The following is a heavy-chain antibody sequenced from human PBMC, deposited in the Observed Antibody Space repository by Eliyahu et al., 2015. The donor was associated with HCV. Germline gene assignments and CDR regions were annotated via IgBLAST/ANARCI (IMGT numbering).Heavy chain of an antibody. CDR1: GYTFTGFY. CDR2: INPSSGGT. V-gene: IGHV1-2*02. CDR3: ARDPPQYFYDSSGYRGLHFDY. J-gene: IGHJ4*02. D-gene: IGHD3-22*01. Sequence: QVQLVQSGAEVKTPGASVKVSCEASGYTFTGFYIHWVRQALGQGLEWMGWINPSSGGTKFAQKFQGRVTLTRDTSFSTAYMEVRRLRSDDTAVYYCARDPPQYFYDSSGYRGLHFDYWGQGTLVTVSS.